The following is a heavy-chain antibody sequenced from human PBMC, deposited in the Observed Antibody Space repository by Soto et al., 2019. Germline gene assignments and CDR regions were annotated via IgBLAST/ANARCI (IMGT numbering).Heavy chain of an antibody. V-gene: IGHV3-73*01. CDR3: TRLGGWDAFDF. D-gene: IGHD3-3*01. CDR2: IRSKANSYTT. CDR1: GFAFSGSA. J-gene: IGHJ3*01. Sequence: EVQLVESGGGLVQPGGSLKLSCAASGFAFSGSAMHWFRQASGRGLEWIGRIRSKANSYTTAYAASLKGRFTVSRDDSKNTAYLHVNSLKTEDTAVYYCTRLGGWDAFDFWGQGTMVTVSS.